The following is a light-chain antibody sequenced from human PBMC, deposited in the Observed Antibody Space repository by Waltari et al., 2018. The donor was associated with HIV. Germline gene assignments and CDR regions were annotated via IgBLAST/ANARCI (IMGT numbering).Light chain of an antibody. V-gene: IGLV1-44*01. CDR3: SAWDDSLDGRV. Sequence: QSVLTQPPSVSGTPGQRVTISCSGSRSNIGGYPVTWYQQLPGTAPKLLIYNYGQRASWVPDRFSASQSGASASLAISGLQSEDEADYYCSAWDDSLDGRVFGTGTKVTVL. CDR2: NYG. CDR1: RSNIGGYP. J-gene: IGLJ1*01.